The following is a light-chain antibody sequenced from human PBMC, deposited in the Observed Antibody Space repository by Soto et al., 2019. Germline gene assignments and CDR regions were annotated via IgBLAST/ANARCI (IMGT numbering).Light chain of an antibody. CDR1: SGDIGGYNY. CDR3: SSYTSSRGLRV. Sequence: QSVLTQPASVSGSPGQSITISCTGTSGDIGGYNYVSWYQHHPGTAPKLLIYDVTTRPSGVSNRFSGSKSGDTASLTISGLQAEDEADYYCSSYTSSRGLRVFGGGTKLTVL. J-gene: IGLJ2*01. CDR2: DVT. V-gene: IGLV2-14*03.